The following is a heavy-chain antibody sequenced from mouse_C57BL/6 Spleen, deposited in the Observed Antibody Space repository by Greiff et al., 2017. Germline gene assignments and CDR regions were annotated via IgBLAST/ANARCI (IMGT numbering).Heavy chain of an antibody. Sequence: QVQLQQSGAELVRPGSSVKLSCKASGYTFTSYWMHWVKQRPIQGLEWIGNIDPSDSETHYNQKFKDKATLTVDKSSSTAYMQLSSLTSEDSAVYYCAREGDYYGSSLGYWGQGTTLTVSS. CDR3: AREGDYYGSSLGY. J-gene: IGHJ2*01. V-gene: IGHV1-52*01. D-gene: IGHD1-1*01. CDR2: IDPSDSET. CDR1: GYTFTSYW.